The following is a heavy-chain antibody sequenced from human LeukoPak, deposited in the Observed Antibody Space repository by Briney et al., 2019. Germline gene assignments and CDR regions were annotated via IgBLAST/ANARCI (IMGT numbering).Heavy chain of an antibody. V-gene: IGHV3-23*01. D-gene: IGHD6-19*01. CDR1: GFTFTSYA. CDR3: AKDRIAVAGMSYYFDY. Sequence: PGGSLRLSCAASGFTFTSYAMSWVRQAPGKGLEWVSAISGSGGSTYYADSVKGRFTISRDNSKNTLYLQMNSLRAEDTAVYYCAKDRIAVAGMSYYFDYWGQGTLVTVSS. CDR2: ISGSGGST. J-gene: IGHJ4*02.